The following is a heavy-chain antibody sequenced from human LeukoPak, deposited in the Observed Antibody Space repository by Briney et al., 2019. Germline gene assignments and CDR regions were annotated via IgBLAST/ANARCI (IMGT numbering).Heavy chain of an antibody. D-gene: IGHD5-18*01. J-gene: IGHJ6*03. Sequence: GGSLRLSCAASGFTFSDYYMSWIRQAPGKGLEWVSYISSGGSTIYYADSMKGRFTISRDNAKNPLYLQMNSLRAEDTAVYYCAKGEGYSYGYPPDYYMDVWGKGTTVTVSS. CDR3: AKGEGYSYGYPPDYYMDV. V-gene: IGHV3-11*04. CDR2: ISSGGSTI. CDR1: GFTFSDYY.